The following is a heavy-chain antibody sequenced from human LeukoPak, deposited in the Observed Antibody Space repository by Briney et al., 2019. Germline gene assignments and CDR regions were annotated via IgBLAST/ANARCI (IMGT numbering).Heavy chain of an antibody. D-gene: IGHD1-26*01. CDR1: GFTFSDYY. V-gene: IGHV3-11*04. CDR2: ISNSGTII. CDR3: ARDPYSGNYGNYYYYYMDV. J-gene: IGHJ6*03. Sequence: GGSLRLSCAASGFTFSDYYMNWNRQAPGKGLEWVSYISNSGTIISYADSVKGRFTISRDNTKNSLYLQMNSLRAEDTAVYYCARDPYSGNYGNYYYYYMDVWGKGTTVTISS.